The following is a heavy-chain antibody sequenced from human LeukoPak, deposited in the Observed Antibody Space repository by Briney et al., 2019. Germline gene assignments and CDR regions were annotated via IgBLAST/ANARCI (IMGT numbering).Heavy chain of an antibody. Sequence: TLSLTCTVSGGSISSSSYYWGWIRQPPGKGLEWIGSIYYSGSTYYNPSLKSRVTISVDTSKNQFSLKLSSVTAADTAVYYCARYQTPIAAAGSRYAFDIWGQGTMVTVSS. D-gene: IGHD6-13*01. CDR1: GGSISSSSYY. V-gene: IGHV4-39*07. CDR2: IYYSGST. J-gene: IGHJ3*02. CDR3: ARYQTPIAAAGSRYAFDI.